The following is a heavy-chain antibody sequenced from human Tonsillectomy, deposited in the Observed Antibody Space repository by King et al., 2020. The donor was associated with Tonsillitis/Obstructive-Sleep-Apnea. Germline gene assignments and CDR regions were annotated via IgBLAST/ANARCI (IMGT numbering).Heavy chain of an antibody. CDR1: GGSISSGGYS. Sequence: QLQESGSGLVKPSQNLSLTCAVSGGSISSGGYSWSWIRQPPGKGLEWIGYIYHSGSTYYNPSLKSRVTISVDRSKNQFSLKLSSVTAADTAVYYCARGITMIVVVDIWGQGTMVTVSS. CDR2: IYHSGST. CDR3: ARGITMIVVVDI. D-gene: IGHD3-22*01. J-gene: IGHJ3*02. V-gene: IGHV4-30-2*01.